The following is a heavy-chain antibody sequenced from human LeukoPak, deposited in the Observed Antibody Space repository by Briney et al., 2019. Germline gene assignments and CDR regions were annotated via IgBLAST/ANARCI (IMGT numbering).Heavy chain of an antibody. J-gene: IGHJ4*02. Sequence: LDCFANINEDVSVKFYVDSVKGRFTISRENAKNSLYLQLHSLRVEDTAVYYCARHSSGYYWGQGTLVTVSS. CDR2: INEDVSVK. V-gene: IGHV3-7*04. D-gene: IGHD3-22*01. CDR3: ARHSSGYY.